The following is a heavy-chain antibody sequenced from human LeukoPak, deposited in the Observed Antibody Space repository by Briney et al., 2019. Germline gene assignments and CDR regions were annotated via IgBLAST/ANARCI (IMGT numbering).Heavy chain of an antibody. J-gene: IGHJ4*02. V-gene: IGHV1-69*06. Sequence: SVKVSCKASGYTFTSYGISWVRQAPGQGLEWMGGIIPIFGTANYAQKFQGRVTITADKSTSTAYMELSSLRSEDTAVYYCAKTPVGMVTLDYWGQGTLVTVSS. CDR1: GYTFTSYG. D-gene: IGHD5-24*01. CDR2: IIPIFGTA. CDR3: AKTPVGMVTLDY.